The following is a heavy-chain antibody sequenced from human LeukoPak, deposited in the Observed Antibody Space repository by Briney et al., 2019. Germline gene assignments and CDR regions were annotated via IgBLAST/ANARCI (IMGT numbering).Heavy chain of an antibody. CDR1: GGPISSSSYY. CDR3: VRLPTTNFDWLLTPFDY. D-gene: IGHD3-9*01. Sequence: SETLSLTCTVSGGPISSSSYYWGWIRQPPGKGLEWIGSIYYSGSTYYNPSLKSRVTISVDTSKNQFSLKLSSVTAADTAVYYCVRLPTTNFDWLLTPFDYWGQGTLVTVSS. V-gene: IGHV4-39*07. J-gene: IGHJ4*02. CDR2: IYYSGST.